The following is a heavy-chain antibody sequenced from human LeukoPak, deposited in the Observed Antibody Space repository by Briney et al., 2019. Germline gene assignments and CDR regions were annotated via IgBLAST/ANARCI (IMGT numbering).Heavy chain of an antibody. CDR3: AKDKSPDYGDYPDY. D-gene: IGHD4-17*01. CDR1: GFTLSSYE. V-gene: IGHV3-23*01. J-gene: IGHJ4*02. CDR2: IDYSGGST. Sequence: PGGSLRLSCTASGFTLSSYEMSWIRQAPGKGLEWVSSIDYSGGSTYYADSVKGRFTISRDNSKNTLYLQMNSLRAEDTAVYYCAKDKSPDYGDYPDYWGQGTLVTVSS.